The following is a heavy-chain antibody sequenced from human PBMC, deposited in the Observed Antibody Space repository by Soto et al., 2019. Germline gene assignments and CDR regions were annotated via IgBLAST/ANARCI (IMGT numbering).Heavy chain of an antibody. V-gene: IGHV2-5*02. CDR1: GFSLSTIGVG. CDR3: ALQRYGEFDC. Sequence: QITLKESGPTLAKPTQTLTLTCTFSGFSLSTIGVGVGWIRQPPGKALEWLALIYWDDDKRYRPSLKRRLTITTDASKIQVVLTMTNMDPVDTATSYCALQRYGEFDCWGQGTLVTVSS. J-gene: IGHJ4*02. D-gene: IGHD5-18*01. CDR2: IYWDDDK.